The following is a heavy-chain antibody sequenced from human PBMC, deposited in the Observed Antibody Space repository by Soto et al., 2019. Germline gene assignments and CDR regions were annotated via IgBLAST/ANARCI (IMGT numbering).Heavy chain of an antibody. CDR1: GGSISSGGYS. CDR2: IYHSGST. J-gene: IGHJ6*02. V-gene: IGHV4-30-2*01. CDR3: ARVPDV. Sequence: HLQLQESGSGLVKPSQTLSLTFAVSGGSISSGGYSWSWIRQPPGKGLEWIGYIYHSGSTNYNPSPKTRAPISLDRTKKQFSLKLSSVTAADTAVYYSARVPDVWGQGTTVTVSS.